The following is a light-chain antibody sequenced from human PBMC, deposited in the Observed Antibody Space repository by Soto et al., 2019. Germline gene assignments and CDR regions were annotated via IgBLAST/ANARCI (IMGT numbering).Light chain of an antibody. CDR2: GAS. Sequence: EIVMTQSPATLSVSPGERATLSCRASQSVSGILAWYQQKSGQAPRLLIYGASTRATGIPARFSGSGSGTEFTLTISSLQSEDFAVYYCQQYNNWPRTFGQGTKVEIK. CDR3: QQYNNWPRT. CDR1: QSVSGI. V-gene: IGKV3-15*01. J-gene: IGKJ1*01.